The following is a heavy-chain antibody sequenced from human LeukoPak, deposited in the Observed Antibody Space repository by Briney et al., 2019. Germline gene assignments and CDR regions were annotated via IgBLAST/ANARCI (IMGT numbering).Heavy chain of an antibody. CDR2: INPNSGGT. CDR1: GYTFTDYY. D-gene: IGHD1-26*01. Sequence: ASVKVSCKASGYTFTDYYMHWVRQAPGQGLEWMGWINPNSGGTNYAQKFQGRVTMTRDTSISTAYMELSRLRSDDTAVYYCARDPRWELVAGQLSNWFDPWGQGTLVTVSS. V-gene: IGHV1-2*02. CDR3: ARDPRWELVAGQLSNWFDP. J-gene: IGHJ5*02.